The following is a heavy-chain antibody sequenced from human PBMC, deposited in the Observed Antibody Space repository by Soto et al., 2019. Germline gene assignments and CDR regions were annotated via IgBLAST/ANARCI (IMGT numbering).Heavy chain of an antibody. CDR2: IIPIFGTA. D-gene: IGHD3-22*01. Sequence: QVQLVQSGAEVKKPGSSVKVSCKASGGTFSSYAISWVRQAPGQGLEWMGGIIPIFGTANYAQKFQGRVTITADESKSTAYMELSSLRSEDTAVYYCARGYYYDSSGYYDPIYWYFDLWGRGTLVTVSS. J-gene: IGHJ2*01. CDR3: ARGYYYDSSGYYDPIYWYFDL. V-gene: IGHV1-69*01. CDR1: GGTFSSYA.